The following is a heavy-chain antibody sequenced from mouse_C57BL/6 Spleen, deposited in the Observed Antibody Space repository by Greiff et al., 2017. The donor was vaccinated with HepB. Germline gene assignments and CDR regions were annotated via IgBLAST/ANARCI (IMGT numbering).Heavy chain of an antibody. CDR3: ARADGSWFAY. CDR1: GFTFSDYY. D-gene: IGHD2-3*01. J-gene: IGHJ3*01. Sequence: DVQLVESEGGLVQPGSSMKLSCTASGFTFSDYYMAWVRQVPEKGLEWVANINYDGSSTYYLDSLKSRFIISRDNAKNILYLQMSSLKSEDTATYYCARADGSWFAYWGQGTLVTVSA. CDR2: INYDGSST. V-gene: IGHV5-16*01.